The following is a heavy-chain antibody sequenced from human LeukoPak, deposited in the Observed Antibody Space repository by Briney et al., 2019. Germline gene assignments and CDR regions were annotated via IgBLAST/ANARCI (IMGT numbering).Heavy chain of an antibody. Sequence: ASVKVSCTASGYNFTNYGISWVRQAPGPGLEWVGWISAYSGDTNYAQKLQGRLTMTTDTSPGTAYLELRSLTSADTAVYYCARAPSFGDYGGDYWGQGTLVTVSS. CDR1: GYNFTNYG. D-gene: IGHD4-17*01. V-gene: IGHV1-18*01. CDR3: ARAPSFGDYGGDY. CDR2: ISAYSGDT. J-gene: IGHJ4*02.